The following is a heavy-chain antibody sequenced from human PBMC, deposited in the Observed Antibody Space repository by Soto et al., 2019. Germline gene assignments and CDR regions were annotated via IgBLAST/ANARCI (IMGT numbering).Heavy chain of an antibody. D-gene: IGHD2-15*01. CDR2: ISTYDGNT. V-gene: IGHV1-18*01. CDR3: ARDRGRSCIGGICPFDY. Sequence: ASVKVSCKASGYSFTIYGITWVRQAPGQGLEWMGWISTYDGNTNYAQNFQGRVSMARDTSTSTAYMELRSLRSDDTAVYYCARDRGRSCIGGICPFDYWGQGTLVTVSS. J-gene: IGHJ4*02. CDR1: GYSFTIYG.